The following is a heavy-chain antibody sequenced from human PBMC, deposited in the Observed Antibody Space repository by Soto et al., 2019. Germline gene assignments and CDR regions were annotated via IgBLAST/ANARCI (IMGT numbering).Heavy chain of an antibody. Sequence: QVQLVQSEAEVRKPGASVKVSCKASGYSFTTHGISWVRRAPGHGLEWMGWISAYNGDTHYVQRFQGRLTMTTDTSTSPGYKELRSLTSDDTAVYYCARDPPFSGILRGTPLMDVWGQGTTVTVSS. CDR2: ISAYNGDT. CDR3: ARDPPFSGILRGTPLMDV. V-gene: IGHV1-18*04. CDR1: GYSFTTHG. J-gene: IGHJ6*02. D-gene: IGHD4-17*01.